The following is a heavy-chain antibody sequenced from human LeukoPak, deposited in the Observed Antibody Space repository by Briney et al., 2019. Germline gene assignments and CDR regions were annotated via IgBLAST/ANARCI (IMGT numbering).Heavy chain of an antibody. CDR3: ASLDTAKQPLANH. J-gene: IGHJ5*02. CDR2: IKLDGSEK. CDR1: GFTFGKYW. V-gene: IGHV3-7*03. D-gene: IGHD5-18*01. Sequence: GSLRLSCVASGFTFGKYWMSWVRQAPGKGLEWVANIKLDGSEKNYVDSVKGRFTISKNSAKNSLYLQMNTLRVEDTAMYYCASLDTAKQPLANHWGQGTLVTVSS.